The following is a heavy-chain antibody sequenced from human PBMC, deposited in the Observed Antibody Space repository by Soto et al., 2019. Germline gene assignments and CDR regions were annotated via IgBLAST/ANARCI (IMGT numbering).Heavy chain of an antibody. CDR3: ARGFKEVVAATSWFDP. CDR1: GGSFSGYY. CDR2: INHSGST. V-gene: IGHV4-34*01. Sequence: QVQLQQWGAGLLKPSETLSLTCAVYGGSFSGYYWSWIRQPPGKGLEWIGEINHSGSTNYNPSLKSRVTISVDTSKNQLSLKLSSVTAADTAVYYCARGFKEVVAATSWFDPWGQGTLVTVSS. D-gene: IGHD2-15*01. J-gene: IGHJ5*02.